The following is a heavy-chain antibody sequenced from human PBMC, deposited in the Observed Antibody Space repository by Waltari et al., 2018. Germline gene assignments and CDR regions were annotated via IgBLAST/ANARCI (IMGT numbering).Heavy chain of an antibody. CDR2: INPSGVST. V-gene: IGHV1-46*01. D-gene: IGHD2-21*01. CDR3: ALDTGALWMDV. Sequence: QVQLVQSGAEVKKPGASVKISCKTSEYTFTSSYIHWVRQAPGQGLEWMGIINPSGVSTIYAQKCQGRVTMTRETSTSTVYMELSSLRSDDTAVYYCALDTGALWMDVWGQGTTVTVSS. CDR1: EYTFTSSY. J-gene: IGHJ6*02.